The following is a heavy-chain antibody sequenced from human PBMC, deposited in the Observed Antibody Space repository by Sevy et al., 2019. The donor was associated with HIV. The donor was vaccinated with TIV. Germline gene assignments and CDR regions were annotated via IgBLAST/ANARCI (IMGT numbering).Heavy chain of an antibody. CDR1: GGTFSSYA. D-gene: IGHD6-13*01. CDR2: IIPIFGTA. V-gene: IGHV1-69*13. CDR3: ARGGGIAQHYYYYYMDV. J-gene: IGHJ6*03. Sequence: ASVKVSCKASGGTFSSYAISWVRQAPGQGLEWMGGIIPIFGTANYAQKFQGRVTITADESTSTAYMELSSLRAEDTAVYYCARGGGIAQHYYYYYMDVWGKGTTVTVSS.